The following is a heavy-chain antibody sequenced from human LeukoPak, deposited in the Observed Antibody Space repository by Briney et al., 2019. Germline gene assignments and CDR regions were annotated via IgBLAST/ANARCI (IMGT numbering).Heavy chain of an antibody. CDR2: ISGSGGST. CDR3: AKLITARLAELSFYDY. Sequence: GGSLRLSCAASGFTFSSYAMSWVRQAPGKGLEWVSAISGSGGSTYYADSVKGRFTISRDNSKNTLYLQMNSLRAEDTAVYYCAKLITARLAELSFYDYWGQGTLVTVSS. J-gene: IGHJ4*02. D-gene: IGHD3-16*02. V-gene: IGHV3-23*01. CDR1: GFTFSSYA.